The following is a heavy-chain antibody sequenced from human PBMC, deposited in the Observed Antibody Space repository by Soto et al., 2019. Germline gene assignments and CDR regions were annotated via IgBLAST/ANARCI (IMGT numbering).Heavy chain of an antibody. V-gene: IGHV1-69*02. CDR2: IIPILGIA. CDR1: GGTFSSYT. J-gene: IGHJ6*03. D-gene: IGHD5-18*01. CDR3: AREYTAMASYYYYMDV. Sequence: SVKVSCKASGGTFSSYTISWVRQAPGQGLEWMGRIIPILGIANYAQKFQGRVTITADKSTSTAYMELSSLRSEDTAVYYCAREYTAMASYYYYMDVWGKGTTVTVSS.